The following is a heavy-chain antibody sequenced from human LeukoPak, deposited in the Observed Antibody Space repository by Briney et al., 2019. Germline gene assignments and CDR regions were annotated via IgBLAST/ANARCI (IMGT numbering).Heavy chain of an antibody. CDR1: GGSISSSSYY. Sequence: SETLSLTCTVSGGSISSSSYYWAWIRQPPGKGLEWIGSIYYSGSTYYNPSLKSRVTMSVDTSKNQLSLKLSSVTAADTAMYYCARQEWEAGTEVDFWGQGILVSVSS. D-gene: IGHD6-19*01. J-gene: IGHJ4*02. CDR3: ARQEWEAGTEVDF. CDR2: IYYSGST. V-gene: IGHV4-39*01.